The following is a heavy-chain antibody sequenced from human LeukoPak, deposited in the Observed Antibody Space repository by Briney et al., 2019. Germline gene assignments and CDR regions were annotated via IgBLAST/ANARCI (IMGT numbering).Heavy chain of an antibody. D-gene: IGHD6-19*01. V-gene: IGHV1-18*01. CDR3: ALYGSGWNFDY. CDR2: ISAYNGHT. CDR1: GGTFSSYA. Sequence: TSVKVSCKASGGTFSSYAINWVRQAPGQGLEWMGWISAYNGHTNYAQKFQGRLAMTTDTSTSTAYMELRSLRSDDTAVYYCALYGSGWNFDYWGQGSLVTVSS. J-gene: IGHJ4*02.